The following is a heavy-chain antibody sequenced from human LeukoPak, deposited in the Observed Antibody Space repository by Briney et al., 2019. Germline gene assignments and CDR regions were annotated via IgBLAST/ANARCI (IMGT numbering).Heavy chain of an antibody. V-gene: IGHV3-7*01. Sequence: GGSLRLSCTGSGFIFGSYWMSWVRQAPGKGLEWVANIKQDGSEKYYVDSVKGRFTISRDNAKNSLYLQMSSLRAEDTAVYYSARHLRXXXXXXXGXGTLVTVSS. CDR2: IKQDGSEK. J-gene: IGHJ4*01. CDR3: ARHLRXXXXXX. CDR1: GFIFGSYW.